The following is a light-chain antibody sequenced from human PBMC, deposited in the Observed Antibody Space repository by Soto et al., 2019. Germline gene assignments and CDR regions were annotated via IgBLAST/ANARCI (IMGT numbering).Light chain of an antibody. J-gene: IGKJ2*01. CDR3: LQHNSYPYI. CDR2: GTS. V-gene: IGKV1-17*03. Sequence: DLQMTQSPSAMSASVGDRVNITCRASQGIGTFLAWFHQKPGKVPKRLIYGTSTLQPGVPSRFRGRGSGTEFSLTISSLQPEDFATYYCLQHNSYPYIFGQGTKVEIK. CDR1: QGIGTF.